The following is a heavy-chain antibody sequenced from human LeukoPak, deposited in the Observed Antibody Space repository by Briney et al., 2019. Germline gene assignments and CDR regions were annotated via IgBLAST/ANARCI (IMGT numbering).Heavy chain of an antibody. J-gene: IGHJ4*02. CDR1: GFTVSSNY. Sequence: GGSLRLSCAASGFTVSSNYMSWVRQAPGKGLEWVSSINSGNSNIYYADSVKGRFTISRDSAKNLLYLQMNSLRAEDTAVYYCARDGELWQQLAHFDYWGQGTLVTVSS. V-gene: IGHV3-21*01. CDR3: ARDGELWQQLAHFDY. D-gene: IGHD6-13*01. CDR2: INSGNSNI.